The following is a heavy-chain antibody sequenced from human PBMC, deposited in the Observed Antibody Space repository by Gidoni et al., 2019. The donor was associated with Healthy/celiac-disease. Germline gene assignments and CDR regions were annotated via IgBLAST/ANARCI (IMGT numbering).Heavy chain of an antibody. D-gene: IGHD2-2*01. V-gene: IGHV1-69*08. CDR2: IIPILGIA. Sequence: QVQLVQSGAEVKKPGSSVKVSCKASGGTFSSYTLSWVRQAPGQGLEWMGRIIPILGIANYAQKFQGRVTITADKSTSTAYMELSSLRSEDTAVYYCARDGTGGYCSSTSCYGYYYYYMDVWGKGTTVTVSS. CDR1: GGTFSSYT. J-gene: IGHJ6*03. CDR3: ARDGTGGYCSSTSCYGYYYYYMDV.